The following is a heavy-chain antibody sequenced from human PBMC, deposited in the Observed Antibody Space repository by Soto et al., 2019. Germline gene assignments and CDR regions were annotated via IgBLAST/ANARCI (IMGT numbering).Heavy chain of an antibody. D-gene: IGHD3-3*01. CDR2: INPSGGST. Sequence: ASVEVSCKASGYTFTSYYMHWVRQAPGEGLEWMGIINPSGGSTSYAQKFQGRVTMTRDTSTSTVYMELSSLRSEDTAVYYCARGPQGSIFGVVIMTWFDPWGQGTLVTVSS. J-gene: IGHJ5*02. CDR1: GYTFTSYY. CDR3: ARGPQGSIFGVVIMTWFDP. V-gene: IGHV1-46*01.